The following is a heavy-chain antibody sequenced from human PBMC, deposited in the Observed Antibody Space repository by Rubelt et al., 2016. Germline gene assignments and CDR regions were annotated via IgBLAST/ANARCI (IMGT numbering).Heavy chain of an antibody. CDR2: INHSGST. Sequence: QVQLQQWGAGLLKPSETLSLTCAVYGGSFSGYYWSWIRQPPGKGLEWIGEINHSGSTNYNPSLKSRVTRSVETSKNQLSLKLSSVTAADTAWYYCARRRRYSGSSYWYFDLWGRGTLVTVSS. CDR1: GGSFSGYY. V-gene: IGHV4-34*01. D-gene: IGHD1-26*01. J-gene: IGHJ2*01. CDR3: ARRRRYSGSSYWYFDL.